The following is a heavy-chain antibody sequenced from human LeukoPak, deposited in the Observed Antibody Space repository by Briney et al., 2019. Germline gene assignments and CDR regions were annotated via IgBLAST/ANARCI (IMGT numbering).Heavy chain of an antibody. CDR1: GYTFTSYD. D-gene: IGHD3-10*01. CDR3: ARWTWFGELLDY. J-gene: IGHJ4*02. V-gene: IGHV1-8*01. Sequence: ASVRVSCKASGYTFTSYDINWVRQATGQGLEWMGWMNPNSGNTGYAQKFQGRVTMTRNTSISTAYMELSSLRSEDTAVYYCARWTWFGELLDYWGQGTLVTVSS. CDR2: MNPNSGNT.